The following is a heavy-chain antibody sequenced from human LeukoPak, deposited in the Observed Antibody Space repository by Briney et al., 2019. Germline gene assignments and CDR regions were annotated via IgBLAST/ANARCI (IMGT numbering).Heavy chain of an antibody. CDR3: ASRYSSSWGPRDAFDI. Sequence: GESLKISCKGSGYSFTSYWIGWVRQMPGKGLEWMGIIYPGDSDTRYSPSFQGQVTISADKSISTAYLKWSSLKASDTAMYYCASRYSSSWGPRDAFDIWGQGTMVTVSS. J-gene: IGHJ3*02. V-gene: IGHV5-51*01. CDR2: IYPGDSDT. CDR1: GYSFTSYW. D-gene: IGHD6-13*01.